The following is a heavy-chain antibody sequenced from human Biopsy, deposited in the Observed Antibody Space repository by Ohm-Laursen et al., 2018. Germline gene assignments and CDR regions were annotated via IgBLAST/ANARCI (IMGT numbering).Heavy chain of an antibody. CDR2: ISSGSSPI. D-gene: IGHD1/OR15-1a*01. J-gene: IGHJ4*02. CDR1: GFTFSSYS. Sequence: GSLRLSCTASGFTFSSYSMNWVRQAPGKGLEWVSFISSGSSPIYYADSVKGRFTISRGDAKNSLYLQMNSLGAEDTAAYYCARGRTGGWGQGTLVTVSS. CDR3: ARGRTGG. V-gene: IGHV3-48*01.